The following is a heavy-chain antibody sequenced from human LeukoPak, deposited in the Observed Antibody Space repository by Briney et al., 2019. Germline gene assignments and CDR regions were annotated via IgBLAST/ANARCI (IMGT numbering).Heavy chain of an antibody. Sequence: PRGSLRLSCAASGFTFNIYWMSWVRQTPGKGLEWVANINQDGSEKYYVDSVKGRFTISRDNAKNSLYLQMNSLRAEDTALYYCAKDTGYYYDSSNYWVWGQGTLVTVSS. CDR3: AKDTGYYYDSSNYWV. D-gene: IGHD3-22*01. CDR1: GFTFNIYW. V-gene: IGHV3-7*03. CDR2: INQDGSEK. J-gene: IGHJ4*02.